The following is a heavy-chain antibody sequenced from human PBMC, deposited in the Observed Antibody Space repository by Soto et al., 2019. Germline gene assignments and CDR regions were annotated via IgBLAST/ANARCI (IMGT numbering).Heavy chain of an antibody. CDR2: IYYSGST. CDR1: GCSISDFY. J-gene: IGHJ4*02. Sequence: SETLSLTCTVSGCSISDFYWSWIRQPPGKGLEWIGYIYYSGSTNYNPSLKSRVTISVDTSKNQFSLNLRSMSPADTAVYYCARVGGLAARTFDYWGPGTLVTVSS. CDR3: ARVGGLAARTFDY. D-gene: IGHD6-6*01. V-gene: IGHV4-59*01.